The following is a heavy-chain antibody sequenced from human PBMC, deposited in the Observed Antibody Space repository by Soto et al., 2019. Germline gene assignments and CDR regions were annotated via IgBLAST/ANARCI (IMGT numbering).Heavy chain of an antibody. J-gene: IGHJ6*02. CDR3: ARDPVRGATRLSYYYYYGMDV. CDR1: GGTFSSYA. V-gene: IGHV1-69*12. D-gene: IGHD3-10*01. CDR2: IIPIFGTA. Sequence: QVQMVQSGAEVKKPGSSVKVSCKASGGTFSSYAISWVRQAPGQGLEWMGGIIPIFGTANYAQKFQGRVTITADESTSTSYMEMSSLLSEDTAVYYCARDPVRGATRLSYYYYYGMDVWGQGTTVTVAS.